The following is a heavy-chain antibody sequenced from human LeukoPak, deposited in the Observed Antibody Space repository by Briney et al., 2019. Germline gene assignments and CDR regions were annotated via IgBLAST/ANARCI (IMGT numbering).Heavy chain of an antibody. Sequence: SETLSLTCTVSGGSISSSSYYWGWIRQPPGKGLEWIGSIYYSGSTYYNTSLKSRVTISVDTSKNQFSLKLSSVTAADTAVYYCARRGFDYWGQGTLVTVSS. CDR1: GGSISSSSYY. CDR2: IYYSGST. V-gene: IGHV4-39*01. J-gene: IGHJ4*02. CDR3: ARRGFDY.